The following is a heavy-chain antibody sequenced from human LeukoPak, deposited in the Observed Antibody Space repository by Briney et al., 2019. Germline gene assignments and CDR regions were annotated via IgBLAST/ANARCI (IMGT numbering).Heavy chain of an antibody. D-gene: IGHD3/OR15-3a*01. J-gene: IGHJ5*02. CDR2: ISGGGGST. CDR3: AKSGVVDTHDFS. V-gene: IGHV3-23*01. Sequence: GGSLRLSCAASGFTFSSYTMSWVRQAPGKGLEWVSAISGGGGSTYYADSVKGRFTISRDNSKNTLYLQMNSLRAEDTAAYYYAKSGVVDTHDFSWGEGTLITVSS. CDR1: GFTFSSYT.